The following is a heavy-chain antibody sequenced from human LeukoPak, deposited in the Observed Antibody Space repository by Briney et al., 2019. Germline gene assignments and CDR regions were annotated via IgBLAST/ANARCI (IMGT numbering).Heavy chain of an antibody. CDR3: ARAYGDYRGCCDF. CDR2: IHYSGSA. CDR1: GGSFSGYY. J-gene: IGHJ3*01. D-gene: IGHD4-17*01. Sequence: PSETLSLTCAVYGGSFSGYYWTWIRQHPGKGLEWIGYIHYSGSAFYNPSLKSRVTISVDTSKNQFSLKLTSVTAADTAVYYCARAYGDYRGCCDFWGQGTKVTVSS. V-gene: IGHV4-31*11.